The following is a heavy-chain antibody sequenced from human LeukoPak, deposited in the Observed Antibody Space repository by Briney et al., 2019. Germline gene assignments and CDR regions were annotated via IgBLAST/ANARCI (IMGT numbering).Heavy chain of an antibody. Sequence: GGSLRLSCAASGFTFSSYWMSWVRQAPGKGLEWVANIKPDGSEKYYVDSVEGRFTISRDNAKNSLYLQMNSLRAEDTAVYYCARAALRHSNWFDPWGQGTLVTVSS. J-gene: IGHJ5*02. CDR2: IKPDGSEK. V-gene: IGHV3-7*01. CDR1: GFTFSSYW. CDR3: ARAALRHSNWFDP. D-gene: IGHD5-12*01.